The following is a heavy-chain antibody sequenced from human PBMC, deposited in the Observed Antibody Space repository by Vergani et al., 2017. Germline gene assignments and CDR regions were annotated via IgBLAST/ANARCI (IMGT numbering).Heavy chain of an antibody. J-gene: IGHJ3*01. D-gene: IGHD3-10*01. V-gene: IGHV4-38-2*02. CDR3: ARYGMSPEEIDPKNAFHV. Sequence: QVQLQESGPRLVKPSETLSLICSVSGYSISSGYFWGWIRQSPGKGLEWLGTIDRTGRTHLSPSLKSRLTISVDTTKNQFSLRLTSATAADTVVYFCARYGMSPEEIDPKNAFHVWGQGTRVSV. CDR2: IDRTGRT. CDR1: GYSISSGYF.